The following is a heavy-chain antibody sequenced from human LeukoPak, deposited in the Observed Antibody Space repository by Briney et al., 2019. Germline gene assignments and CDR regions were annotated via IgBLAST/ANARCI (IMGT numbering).Heavy chain of an antibody. CDR3: ARDEGYSDTSGYYSAEYFHH. CDR2: ISAYNGNT. D-gene: IGHD3-22*01. J-gene: IGHJ1*01. V-gene: IGHV1-18*01. CDR1: GYTFTTHG. Sequence: ASVKVSCKASGYTFTTHGISWVRQAPGQGLEWMGRISAYNGNTNFAEKFQGRGTMTIDTSTNTAYMELRSLRSDDTAVYYCARDEGYSDTSGYYSAEYFHHWGQGALVTVSS.